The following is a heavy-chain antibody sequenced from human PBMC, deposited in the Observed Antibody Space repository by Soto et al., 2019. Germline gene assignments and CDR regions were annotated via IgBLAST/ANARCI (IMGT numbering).Heavy chain of an antibody. J-gene: IGHJ6*02. CDR3: ARGLGGRYFDWLPDEYYYYYGMDV. CDR1: GGSISSSNW. CDR2: IYHSGST. D-gene: IGHD3-9*01. Sequence: QVQLQESGPGLVKPSGTLSLTCAVSGGSISSSNWWSWVRQPPGKGLEWIGEIYHSGSTNYNPSLKSRVTISVDKSKNQFSLKLSSVTAADTAVYYCARGLGGRYFDWLPDEYYYYYGMDVWGQGTTVTVSS. V-gene: IGHV4-4*02.